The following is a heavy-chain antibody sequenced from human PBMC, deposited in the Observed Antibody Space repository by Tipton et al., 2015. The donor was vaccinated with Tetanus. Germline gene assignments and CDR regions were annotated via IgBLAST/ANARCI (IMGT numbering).Heavy chain of an antibody. D-gene: IGHD5-12*01. CDR1: GGSVRSGDYS. Sequence: TLSLTCTVSGGSVRSGDYSWNWIRQPPGKGLEWLAYVSYSGRTNSNYSLKSRITISQDTSKNQFSLRLTSVTAADTAVYYCARANNDYLKKGPFDYWGQGARVIVPS. CDR3: ARANNDYLKKGPFDY. V-gene: IGHV4-61*08. CDR2: VSYSGRT. J-gene: IGHJ4*02.